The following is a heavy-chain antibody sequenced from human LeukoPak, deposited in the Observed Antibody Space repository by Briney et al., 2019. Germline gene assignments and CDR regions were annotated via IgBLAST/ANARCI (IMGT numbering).Heavy chain of an antibody. D-gene: IGHD5-12*01. CDR3: ARGGAGYAFEH. Sequence: PGGSLRLSCAASGFTFSTNYMSWVRQAPGKGLEWVSFISSGGTPYYADSVKGRFTISTDSSENTLYLQMHSLRAEDTAVYYCARGGAGYAFEHWGQGTLVTVSS. J-gene: IGHJ4*02. CDR1: GFTFSTNY. CDR2: ISSGGTP. V-gene: IGHV3-66*02.